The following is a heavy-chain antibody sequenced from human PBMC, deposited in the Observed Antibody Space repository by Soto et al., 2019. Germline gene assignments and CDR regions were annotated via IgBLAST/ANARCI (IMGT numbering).Heavy chain of an antibody. CDR1: GDSVSSNSAG. CDR2: TYYRSKWYY. D-gene: IGHD1-26*01. V-gene: IGHV6-1*01. CDR3: ARGEQYSGRIFDY. Sequence: QTLSLTCAITGDSVSSNSAGWSWVRQSPSRGLEWLGRTYYRSKWYYEYAVSVRGRITINPDTSKNQYSLQLNSVTPEDTAVYFCARGEQYSGRIFDYWGQGTLVTVSS. J-gene: IGHJ4*01.